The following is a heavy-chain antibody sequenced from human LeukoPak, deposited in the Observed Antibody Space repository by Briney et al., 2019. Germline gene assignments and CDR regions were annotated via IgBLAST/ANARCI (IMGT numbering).Heavy chain of an antibody. Sequence: GGSLRLFCAASGFTFSSYAMTWVRQAPGKGLEWVSGISGSGGSTYYADSVKGRFTISRDNSKNTLYVQMNSLRAEDTAVYYCAESDYYDSSGYYYGSDYWGQGTLVTVSS. D-gene: IGHD3-22*01. V-gene: IGHV3-23*01. J-gene: IGHJ4*02. CDR1: GFTFSSYA. CDR3: AESDYYDSSGYYYGSDY. CDR2: ISGSGGST.